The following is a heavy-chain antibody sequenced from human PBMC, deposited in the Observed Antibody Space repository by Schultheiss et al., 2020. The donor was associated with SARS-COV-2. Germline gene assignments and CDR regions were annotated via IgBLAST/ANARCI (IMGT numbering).Heavy chain of an antibody. J-gene: IGHJ6*02. V-gene: IGHV4-31*03. D-gene: IGHD2-2*01. CDR3: ARAPAWDYGMDV. CDR2: IYYSGST. CDR1: GGSISSGGYY. Sequence: SETLSLTCTVSGGSISSGGYYWSWIRQHPGKGLEWIGYIYYSGSTYYNPSLKSRVTISVDTSKNQFSLKLSSVTAADTAVYYCARAPAWDYGMDVWGQGTTVTVSS.